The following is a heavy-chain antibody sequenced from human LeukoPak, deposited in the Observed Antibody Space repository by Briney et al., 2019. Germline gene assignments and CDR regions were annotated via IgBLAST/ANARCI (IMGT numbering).Heavy chain of an antibody. D-gene: IGHD3-10*01. CDR1: GFTFSSNY. Sequence: GGSLRLSCAASGFTFSSNYMSWVRQAPGKGLEWVSVIYTGGTTYYADSVKGRFTISRDNSKNTLYLQMNSLRAEDTAVYYCARASTYGLGYFDYWGQGTLVTVSS. V-gene: IGHV3-53*01. CDR3: ARASTYGLGYFDY. J-gene: IGHJ4*02. CDR2: IYTGGTT.